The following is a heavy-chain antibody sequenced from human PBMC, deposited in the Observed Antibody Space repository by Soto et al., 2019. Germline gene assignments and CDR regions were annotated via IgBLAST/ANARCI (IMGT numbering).Heavy chain of an antibody. V-gene: IGHV4-59*01. CDR1: GGSSSSYY. J-gene: IGHJ3*02. CDR2: IYYSGST. CDR3: ASGPIRDAFDI. Sequence: PSETLSLTCTVSGGSSSSYYWSWIRQPPGKGLEWIGYIYYSGSTNYNPSLKSRVTISVDTSKNQFSLKLSSVTAADTAVYYCASGPIRDAFDIWGQGTMVTVSS.